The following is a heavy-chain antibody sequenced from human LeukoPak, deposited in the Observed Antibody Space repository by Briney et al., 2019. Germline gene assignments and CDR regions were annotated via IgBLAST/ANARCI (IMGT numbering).Heavy chain of an antibody. CDR3: AGYYDSSGYRYFDY. D-gene: IGHD3-22*01. CDR2: IYQSGST. J-gene: IGHJ4*03. V-gene: IGHV4-30-2*06. CDR1: GGSISGGGYS. Sequence: SQTLSLTCAVSGGSISGGGYSWSWIRQSPGKGLEWIGYIYQSGSTYYNPSLKSRVTISVDTSKNQFSLKLSSVTAADTAVYYCAGYYDSSGYRYFDYWGQGTLVTVSS.